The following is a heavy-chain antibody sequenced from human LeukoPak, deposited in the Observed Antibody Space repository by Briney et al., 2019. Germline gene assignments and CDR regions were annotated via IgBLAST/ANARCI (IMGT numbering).Heavy chain of an antibody. V-gene: IGHV4-59*01. D-gene: IGHD4-23*01. Sequence: PSETLSLTCTVSGGSISSYYWSWIRQPPGKGLECIGYIYYSGSTNYNPSLKSRVTISVDTSKNQFSLKLSSVTAADTAVYYCAREQPGRVGTQGEGAFDIWGQGTMVPVSS. CDR3: AREQPGRVGTQGEGAFDI. J-gene: IGHJ3*02. CDR1: GGSISSYY. CDR2: IYYSGST.